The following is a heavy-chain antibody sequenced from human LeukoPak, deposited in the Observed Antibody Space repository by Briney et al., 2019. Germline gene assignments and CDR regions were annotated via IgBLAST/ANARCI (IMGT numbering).Heavy chain of an antibody. D-gene: IGHD4-17*01. CDR1: GGSISSYY. V-gene: IGHV4-59*01. CDR2: IYYSGST. Sequence: PSETLSLTCTVSGGSISSYYRSWIRQPPGKGLEWIGYIYYSGSTNYNPSLKSRVTISVDTSKNQFSLRLSSVTAADTAVYYCARLNYGDLDYWGQGTLVTVSS. J-gene: IGHJ4*02. CDR3: ARLNYGDLDY.